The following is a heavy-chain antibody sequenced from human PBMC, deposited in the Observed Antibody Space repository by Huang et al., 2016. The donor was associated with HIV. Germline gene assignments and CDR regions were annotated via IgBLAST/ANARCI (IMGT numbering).Heavy chain of an antibody. CDR2: IYTSRPT. V-gene: IGHV4-61*09. CDR3: ARLTGYSTFDI. D-gene: IGHD3-9*01. Sequence: QVQLQESGPGLVKPSQTLSLTCGVSGGSISSGNYYWSWIRPPAGTGREWSGHIYTSRPTIYNSSLKSRVTISVATSKNQFSLKLSSVTAADTAVYYCARLTGYSTFDIWGHGTVVTVSS. CDR1: GGSISSGNYY. J-gene: IGHJ3*02.